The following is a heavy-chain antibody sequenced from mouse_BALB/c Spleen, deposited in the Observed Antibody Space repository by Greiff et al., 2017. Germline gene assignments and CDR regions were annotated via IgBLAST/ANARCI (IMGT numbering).Heavy chain of an antibody. D-gene: IGHD1-1*01. CDR1: GFSLTSYG. CDR2: IWSDGST. J-gene: IGHJ4*01. CDR3: ARQTGSRGAMDY. V-gene: IGHV2-6-2*01. Sequence: VKVVESGPDLVAPSQSLSITCTVSGFSLTSYGVHWVRQPPGKGLEWLVVIWSDGSTTYNSALKSRLSISKDNSKSQVFLKMNSLQTDDTAMYYCARQTGSRGAMDYWGQGTSVTVSS.